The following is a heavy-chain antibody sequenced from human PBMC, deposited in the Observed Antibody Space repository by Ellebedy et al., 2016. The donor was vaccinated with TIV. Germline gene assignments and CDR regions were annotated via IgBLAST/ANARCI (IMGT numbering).Heavy chain of an antibody. CDR2: IYYSGST. CDR1: GDSISRSSYY. D-gene: IGHD2-15*01. Sequence: GSLRLXCTVSGDSISRSSYYWGWIRQPPGKGLEWIGSIYYSGSTYDNPSLKSRVTISVDTSKNQFSLKLSSVTAADTAVYYCARHLVAATQLFDYWGQGTLVTVSS. J-gene: IGHJ4*02. CDR3: ARHLVAATQLFDY. V-gene: IGHV4-39*01.